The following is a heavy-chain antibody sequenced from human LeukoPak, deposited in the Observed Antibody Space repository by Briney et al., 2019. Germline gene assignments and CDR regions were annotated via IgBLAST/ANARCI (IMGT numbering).Heavy chain of an antibody. CDR2: INPDGITT. V-gene: IGHV3-74*01. CDR3: ARDYYYGMDV. CDR1: GFAFSTYW. J-gene: IGHJ6*02. Sequence: GGSLRLSCAASGFAFSTYWMHWVRQAPGKGLEWVSRINPDGITTTYADSVKGRFTISRDNAKNTLFLQMNSPRAEDTAVYYCARDYYYGMDVWGQGTTITVSS.